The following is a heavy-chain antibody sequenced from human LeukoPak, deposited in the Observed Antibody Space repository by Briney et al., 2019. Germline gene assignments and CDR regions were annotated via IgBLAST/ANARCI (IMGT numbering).Heavy chain of an antibody. J-gene: IGHJ4*02. CDR1: RGSTSTYY. V-gene: IGHV4-4*07. CDR2: IYPSGNT. CDR3: ARGAGDDFWSGYLYYFDY. Sequence: SETLSLTCTVSRGSTSTYYWSWLRQPAGKGLEWIGRIYPSGNTNFNPSLMSRVTISVDTSKNQFSLKLSSVTAADTAVYYCARGAGDDFWSGYLYYFDYWGQGTLVTVSS. D-gene: IGHD3-3*01.